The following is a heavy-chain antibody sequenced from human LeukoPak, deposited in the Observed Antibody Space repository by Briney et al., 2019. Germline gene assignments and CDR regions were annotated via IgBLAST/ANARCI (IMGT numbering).Heavy chain of an antibody. CDR3: AWGYRDSIGPCLDS. Sequence: GASLSVSCTASGYSFTGYYIYWLRQEPPQEPEGMGWINYNSGGTKYAQRFQGRVTMTRDTSISTAYMDLSSLTSDDTAVYFCAWGYRDSIGPCLDSWGQGTLVTVSS. CDR2: INYNSGGT. J-gene: IGHJ5*01. CDR1: GYSFTGYY. D-gene: IGHD3-22*01. V-gene: IGHV1-2*02.